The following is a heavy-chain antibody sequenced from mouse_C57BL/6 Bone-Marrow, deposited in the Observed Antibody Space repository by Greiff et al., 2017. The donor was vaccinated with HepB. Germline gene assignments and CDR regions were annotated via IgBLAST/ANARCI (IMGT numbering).Heavy chain of an antibody. J-gene: IGHJ2*01. CDR2: IDPENGDT. CDR3: TELRLNY. V-gene: IGHV14-4*01. Sequence: EVQLQESGAELVRPGASVKLSCTASGFNIKDDYMHWVKQRPEQGLEWIGWIDPENGDTEYASKFQGKATITADTSSNTAYLQLSSLTSEDTAVYYCTELRLNYWGQGTTLTVSS. D-gene: IGHD3-2*02. CDR1: GFNIKDDY.